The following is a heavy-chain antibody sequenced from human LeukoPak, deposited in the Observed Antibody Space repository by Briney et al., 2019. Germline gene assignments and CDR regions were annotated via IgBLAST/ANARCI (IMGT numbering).Heavy chain of an antibody. CDR1: GYTFTSYG. Sequence: GASVKVSCKASGYTFTSYGISWVRQAPGQGLEWMGWINPNSGGTNYAQKFQGRVTMTRDTSINTAYMELSRLTSDDTAVYYCAKGVVVVPAAMAGYFDYWGQGTLVAVSS. V-gene: IGHV1-2*02. D-gene: IGHD2-2*01. CDR3: AKGVVVVPAAMAGYFDY. J-gene: IGHJ4*02. CDR2: INPNSGGT.